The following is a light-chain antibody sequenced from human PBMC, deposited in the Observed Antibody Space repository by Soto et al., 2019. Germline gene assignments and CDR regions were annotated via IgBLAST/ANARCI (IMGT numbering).Light chain of an antibody. CDR1: RGGSSY. CDR3: QQYNNWPPVVP. V-gene: IGKV3-11*01. J-gene: IGKJ1*01. CDR2: DAS. Sequence: SGLTKTKETPSLSPGERATLSRRARRGGSSYLAWYQQKPGQAPRLLIYDASNRATGIPARFSGSGSGTDFTLTISSLEPEDFAVYYCQQYNNWPPVVPFGQGSNV.